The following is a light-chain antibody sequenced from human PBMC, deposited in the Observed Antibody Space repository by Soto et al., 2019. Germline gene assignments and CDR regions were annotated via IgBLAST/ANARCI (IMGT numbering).Light chain of an antibody. J-gene: IGLJ1*01. CDR3: CSYAGSSV. CDR1: SSDVGSYNL. CDR2: EGS. Sequence: QSVLTQPASVSGSPGQSITISCTGTSSDVGSYNLVSWYQQHPGKAPKLMIYEGSKRPSGVSNRFSGSKSGNTASLTISGLQAEDEAHYYCCSYAGSSVFGTGTKVTVL. V-gene: IGLV2-23*01.